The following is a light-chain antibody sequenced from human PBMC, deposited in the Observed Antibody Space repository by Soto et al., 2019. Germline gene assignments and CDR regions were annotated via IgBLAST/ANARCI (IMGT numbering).Light chain of an antibody. V-gene: IGKV1-8*01. CDR1: QGISSY. Sequence: AIRMTQSPSSFAASTGDRVTITCRASQGISSYLAWYQQKPGKAPKLLIYAASTLQSGVPSRFSGSGSGTDFTLTISRLEPEDFAVYYCQQYGSSPMTFGQGTQLEIK. CDR2: AAS. J-gene: IGKJ5*01. CDR3: QQYGSSPMT.